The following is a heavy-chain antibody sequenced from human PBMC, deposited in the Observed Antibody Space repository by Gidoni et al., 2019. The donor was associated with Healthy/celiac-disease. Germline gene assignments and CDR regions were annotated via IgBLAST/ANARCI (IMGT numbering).Heavy chain of an antibody. D-gene: IGHD6-13*01. CDR1: GFTFSSYE. CDR3: ARAAYSSSWYSFYFDY. V-gene: IGHV3-48*03. CDR2: ISSSGSII. J-gene: IGHJ4*02. Sequence: EVQLVESGGGLVQPGGSLRLSCAASGFTFSSYEMNWVRQAPGKGLEWVSYISSSGSIIYYADSVKCRFTISRDNAKNSLYLQMNSLRAEDTAVYYCARAAYSSSWYSFYFDYWGQGTLVTVSS.